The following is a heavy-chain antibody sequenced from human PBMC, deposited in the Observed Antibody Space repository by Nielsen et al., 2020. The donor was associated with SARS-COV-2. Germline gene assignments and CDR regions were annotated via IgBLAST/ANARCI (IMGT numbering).Heavy chain of an antibody. CDR2: ISSSGSTI. J-gene: IGHJ5*02. CDR3: ARLQYQLLPTPKYNWFDP. D-gene: IGHD2-2*01. V-gene: IGHV3-48*03. Sequence: GESLKISCAASGFTFSSYEMNWVRQAPGKGLEWVSYISSSGSTIYYADSVKGRFTISRDNAKNSLYLQMNSLRAEDTAVYYCARLQYQLLPTPKYNWFDPWGQGTLVTVSS. CDR1: GFTFSSYE.